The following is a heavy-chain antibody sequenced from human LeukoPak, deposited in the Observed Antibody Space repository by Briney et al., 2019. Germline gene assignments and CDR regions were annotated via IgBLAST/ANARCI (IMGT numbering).Heavy chain of an antibody. CDR1: GFTFDHYG. D-gene: IGHD6-6*01. Sequence: GGSLRLSCAASGFTFDHYGLTWVRQAPGKGLEWLSGINWNGDTTIYADSVKGRLTISRDNAKSSLYLQMDSLRVEDTALYYCARRSSSGSGFDYWGQGTLVIVSS. J-gene: IGHJ4*02. CDR2: INWNGDTT. V-gene: IGHV3-20*04. CDR3: ARRSSSGSGFDY.